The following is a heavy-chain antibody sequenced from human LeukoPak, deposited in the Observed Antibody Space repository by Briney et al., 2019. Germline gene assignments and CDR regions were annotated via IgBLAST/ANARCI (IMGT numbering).Heavy chain of an antibody. CDR2: ISYDGSNK. Sequence: GRSLRLSCAASGFTFSSYGMHWVRQAPGKGLEWVAVISYDGSNKYYADSVKGRFTISRDNSKNTLYLQMNSLRAEDTAVYYCAKGNYASSSWSTDYWGQGTLVTVSS. J-gene: IGHJ4*02. V-gene: IGHV3-30*18. CDR1: GFTFSSYG. D-gene: IGHD6-13*01. CDR3: AKGNYASSSWSTDY.